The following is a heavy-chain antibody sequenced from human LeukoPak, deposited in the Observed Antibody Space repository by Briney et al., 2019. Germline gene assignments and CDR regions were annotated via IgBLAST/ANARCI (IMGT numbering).Heavy chain of an antibody. Sequence: GGSLRFSCAASGFTFSTYAMTWVRQAPGKGLEWVSTISGGGDGTHYADSVKGRFSISRDNSKNTLYLQMNSLRVEDTAVYYCAKDLYGPGTYFDYWGQGTLVTVSS. CDR2: ISGGGDGT. J-gene: IGHJ4*02. CDR3: AKDLYGPGTYFDY. V-gene: IGHV3-23*01. D-gene: IGHD3-10*01. CDR1: GFTFSTYA.